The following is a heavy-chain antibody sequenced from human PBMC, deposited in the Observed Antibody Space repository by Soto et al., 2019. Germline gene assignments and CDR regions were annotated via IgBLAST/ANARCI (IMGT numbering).Heavy chain of an antibody. D-gene: IGHD2-2*01. V-gene: IGHV1-69*01. CDR3: ARSQSSSTSLEIYYYYYYGMDV. CDR1: GGTFGSYA. CDR2: IIPIPGTA. J-gene: IGHJ6*02. Sequence: QVQLVQSGAEVKKPGSSVKVSCKASGGTFGSYAISWVRQAPGQGLEWMGGIIPIPGTANYAQKFQGRGTIAADESTSTAYMERSSLRSEDTAVYYCARSQSSSTSLEIYYYYYYGMDVWGQGTTVTVSS.